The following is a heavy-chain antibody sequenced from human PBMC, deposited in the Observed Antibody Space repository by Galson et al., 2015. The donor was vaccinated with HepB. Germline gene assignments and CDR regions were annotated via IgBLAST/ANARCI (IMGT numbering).Heavy chain of an antibody. CDR3: AAKTGGYSYGYEG. J-gene: IGHJ4*02. Sequence: SVKVSCKASGGTFSSYTISWVRQAPGQGLEWMGRIIPILGIANYAQKFQGRVTITADKSTSTAYMELSSLRSEDTAVYYCAAKTGGYSYGYEGWGQGTLVTVSS. CDR2: IIPILGIA. CDR1: GGTFSSYT. V-gene: IGHV1-69*02. D-gene: IGHD5-18*01.